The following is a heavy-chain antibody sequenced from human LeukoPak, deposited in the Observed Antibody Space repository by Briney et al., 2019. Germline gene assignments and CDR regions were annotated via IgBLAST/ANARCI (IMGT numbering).Heavy chain of an antibody. CDR3: ANEMNWSFGY. Sequence: GGSLRLSCVASGFSFSTYGMTWGRQAPGKGLEWVSGFGDTGMPHYRDSVKGRFTISRDNAKNSLYLQMSSLRAEDTAVYYCANEMNWSFGYWGQGTLVTVSS. CDR2: FGDTGMP. V-gene: IGHV3-69-1*01. D-gene: IGHD1-1*01. CDR1: GFSFSTYG. J-gene: IGHJ4*02.